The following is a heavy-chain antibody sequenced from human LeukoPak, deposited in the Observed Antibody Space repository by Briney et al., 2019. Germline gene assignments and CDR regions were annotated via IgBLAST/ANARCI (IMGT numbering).Heavy chain of an antibody. CDR2: IYHSGST. J-gene: IGHJ5*02. D-gene: IGHD6-13*01. CDR3: ARGVAAAYNWFDP. CDR1: GGSISSSSYY. V-gene: IGHV4-39*07. Sequence: SETLSLTCTVSGGSISSSSYYWGWIRQPPGKGLEWIGSIYHSGSTYYNPSLKSRVTISVDTSKNQFSLKLSSVTAADTAVYYCARGVAAAYNWFDPWGQGTLVTVSS.